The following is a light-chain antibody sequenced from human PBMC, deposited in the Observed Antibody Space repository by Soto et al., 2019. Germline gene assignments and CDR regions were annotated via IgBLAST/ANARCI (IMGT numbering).Light chain of an antibody. J-gene: IGKJ1*01. CDR2: AAS. CDR3: QQSYSFPRT. Sequence: DIQMTQSPSSLSASVGDTVTFTCRASQSISEYLNWYQQKPGKAPRLLIYAASNLDNGVPSRFSGSGSGTTFTLTIRSLQPEDLATYYCQQSYSFPRTVGQGTKVEV. V-gene: IGKV1-39*01. CDR1: QSISEY.